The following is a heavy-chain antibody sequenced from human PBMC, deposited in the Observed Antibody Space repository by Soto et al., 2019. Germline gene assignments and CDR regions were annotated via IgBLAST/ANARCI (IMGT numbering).Heavy chain of an antibody. D-gene: IGHD1-1*01. CDR2: IYYSGST. J-gene: IGHJ4*02. CDR1: GGSISSGGYY. Sequence: QVQLQESGPGLVKPSQTLSLTCTVSGGSISSGGYYWSWIRQHPGKGLEWIGYIYYSGSTYYNPSLKSRVTISVDTPKNQSSLKPSSVTAADTAVYYCARVNSTGSDPPDYWGQGTLVTVSS. V-gene: IGHV4-31*03. CDR3: ARVNSTGSDPPDY.